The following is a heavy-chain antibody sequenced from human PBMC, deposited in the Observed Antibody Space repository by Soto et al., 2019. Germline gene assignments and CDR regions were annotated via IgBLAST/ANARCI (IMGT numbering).Heavy chain of an antibody. CDR2: ISSSSSYI. CDR3: ARDRRESTGTYYYDSSGHYGGMDV. D-gene: IGHD3-22*01. J-gene: IGHJ6*02. V-gene: IGHV3-21*01. Sequence: PGGSMRLSCAASGFTFSSYSMNWVRQAPGKGLEWVSSISSSSSYIYYADSVKGRFTISRDNAKNSLYLQMNSLRAEDTAVYYCARDRRESTGTYYYDSSGHYGGMDVWGQGTTVTVSS. CDR1: GFTFSSYS.